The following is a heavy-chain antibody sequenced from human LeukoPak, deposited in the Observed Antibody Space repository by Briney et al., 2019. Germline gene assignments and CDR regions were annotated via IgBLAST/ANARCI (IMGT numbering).Heavy chain of an antibody. CDR2: MDQRGDT. V-gene: IGHV4-34*01. CDR1: GGSFSHYY. CDR3: ARVALVPLSHFDY. J-gene: IGHJ4*02. D-gene: IGHD3-10*01. Sequence: PSETLSLTCAVHGGSFSHYYWGWIRQPPGRSLEWIGDMDQRGDTNNNPSLKSRLTLSLDTSKNVFSLKLRSVTAADTAVYYFARVALVPLSHFDYWGQGILVTVSS.